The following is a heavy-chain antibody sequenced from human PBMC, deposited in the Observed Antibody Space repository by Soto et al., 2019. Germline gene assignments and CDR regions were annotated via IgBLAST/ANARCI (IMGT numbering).Heavy chain of an antibody. V-gene: IGHV1-3*01. Sequence: ASVKVSCKASGYTFTSYYMHWVRQAPGQRLEWMGWIIGGNANRKYSPKFQGRITITRDTSATTSYMELSSLTSEDTAMYYCARSEGAYCGGDCYSDLDYWG. CDR3: ARSEGAYCGGDCYSDLDY. CDR2: IIGGNANR. D-gene: IGHD2-21*02. CDR1: GYTFTSYY. J-gene: IGHJ4*01.